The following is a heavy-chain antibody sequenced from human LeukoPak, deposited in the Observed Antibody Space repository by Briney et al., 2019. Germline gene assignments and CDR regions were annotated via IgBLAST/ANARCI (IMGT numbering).Heavy chain of an antibody. J-gene: IGHJ3*02. CDR2: LSGTGRYI. CDR3: ARSLRDAFDI. V-gene: IGHV3-21*06. CDR1: GFTFSSYT. Sequence: SGGSLRLSCAASGFTFSSYTMNWVRQAPGKGLEWVSSLSGTGRYIYYADLMKGRFTISRDNAKNSLYLQMNSLRAEDTAVYYCARSLRDAFDIWGQGTMVTVSS.